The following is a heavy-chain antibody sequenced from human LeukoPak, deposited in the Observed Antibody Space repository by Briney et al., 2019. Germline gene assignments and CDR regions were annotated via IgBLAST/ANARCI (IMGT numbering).Heavy chain of an antibody. V-gene: IGHV1-18*01. D-gene: IGHD1-7*01. J-gene: IGHJ3*02. Sequence: ASVTVSCKASGYTFTSYGISWVRQAPGQGLEWMGWISAYNGNTNYAQKLQGRVTMTTDTSTSTAYMELRSLRSDDTAVYYCARDEGITGTIFPDAFDIWGQGTMVTVSS. CDR2: ISAYNGNT. CDR1: GYTFTSYG. CDR3: ARDEGITGTIFPDAFDI.